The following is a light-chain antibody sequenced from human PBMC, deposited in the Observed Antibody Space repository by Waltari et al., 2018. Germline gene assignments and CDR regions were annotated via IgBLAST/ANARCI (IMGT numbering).Light chain of an antibody. Sequence: QSVLTQPPSLSATPGQKVTISCSGSSSTIGNNYVSWYQHLPGTAPKVFIYDNNRRPSEIPDRFSGSKSGTSATLGITGLQIGDEADYYCGTWDSTLSSWVFGGGTRLTVL. V-gene: IGLV1-51*01. J-gene: IGLJ3*02. CDR1: SSTIGNNY. CDR2: DNN. CDR3: GTWDSTLSSWV.